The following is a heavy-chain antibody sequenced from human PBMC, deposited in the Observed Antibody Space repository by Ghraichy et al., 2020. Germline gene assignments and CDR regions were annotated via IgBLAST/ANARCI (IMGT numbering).Heavy chain of an antibody. CDR2: ISYDGSNK. V-gene: IGHV3-30-3*01. Sequence: GSLILSCAASGFTFSSYAMHWVRQAPGKGLEWVAVISYDGSNKYYADSVKGRFTISRDNSKNTLYLQMNSLRAEDTAVYYCAREELLQGLDYWGQGTLVTVSS. CDR1: GFTFSSYA. J-gene: IGHJ4*02. D-gene: IGHD1-26*01. CDR3: AREELLQGLDY.